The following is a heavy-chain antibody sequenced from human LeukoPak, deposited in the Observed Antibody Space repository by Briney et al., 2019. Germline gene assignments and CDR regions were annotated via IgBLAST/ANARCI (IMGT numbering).Heavy chain of an antibody. V-gene: IGHV3-64D*06. J-gene: IGHJ4*02. CDR3: VKDFYSGSGSRALGNY. D-gene: IGHD3-10*01. CDR2: ISSDGGST. CDR1: RFTFSNYA. Sequence: SGVCLRLSCSASRFTFSNYAMHWVRQAPGKGLEYVSAISSDGGSTYYADSVKGRFTISRDNSKNTLFLQMSSLRAEDTAIYYCVKDFYSGSGSRALGNYWGQGTLVTVSS.